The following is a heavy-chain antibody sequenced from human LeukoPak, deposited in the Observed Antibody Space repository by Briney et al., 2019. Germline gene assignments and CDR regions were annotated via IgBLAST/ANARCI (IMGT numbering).Heavy chain of an antibody. CDR2: TYTSGST. CDR1: GGSISGLS. CDR3: ARASSGEYYYFDF. Sequence: SETLSLTCTVSGGSISGLSWNWIRQPAGKGREWIGRTYTSGSTKYNPSLKSRVAMSVDTSRNQFSMKFRSVTAADTAVYYCARASSGEYYYFDFWGQGALVTVSS. D-gene: IGHD6-19*01. V-gene: IGHV4-4*07. J-gene: IGHJ4*02.